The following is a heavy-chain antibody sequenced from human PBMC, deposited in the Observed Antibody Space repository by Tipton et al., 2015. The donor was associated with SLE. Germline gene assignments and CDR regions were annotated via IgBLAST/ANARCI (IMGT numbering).Heavy chain of an antibody. J-gene: IGHJ6*02. V-gene: IGHV4-4*08. CDR2: VYTSGST. CDR3: ARILSDYYGMDV. CDR1: GGSISNYY. Sequence: TLSLTCTVSGGSISNYYWSWIRQTPGKGLEWIGYVYTSGSTNYNPSLKSRITISVDTSKNQFSLKLRSVTAADTAVYYCARILSDYYGMDVWGQGTTVTVSS.